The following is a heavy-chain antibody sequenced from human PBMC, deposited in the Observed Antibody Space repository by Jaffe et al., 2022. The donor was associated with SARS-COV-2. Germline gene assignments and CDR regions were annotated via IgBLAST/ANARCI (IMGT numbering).Heavy chain of an antibody. CDR1: GGSISSSSYY. CDR3: ARHAGPGIAVAGTPWYFDL. V-gene: IGHV4-39*01. Sequence: QLQLQESGPGLVKPSETLSLTCTVSGGSISSSSYYWGWIRQPPGKGLEWIGSIYYSGSTYYNPSLKSRVTISVDTSKNQFSLKLSSVTAADTAVYYCARHAGPGIAVAGTPWYFDLWGRGTLVTVSS. D-gene: IGHD6-19*01. J-gene: IGHJ2*01. CDR2: IYYSGST.